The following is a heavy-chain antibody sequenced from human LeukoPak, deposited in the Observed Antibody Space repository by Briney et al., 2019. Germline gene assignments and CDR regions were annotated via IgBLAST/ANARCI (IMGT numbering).Heavy chain of an antibody. CDR1: GGSISSYY. Sequence: PSETLSLTCTVTGGSISSYYWSWIRQPPGTGLEWIGYIYYSGSTNYNPSLKSRVTISVDTSKNQFSLKLSSVTAADTAVYYCARDLEGSGSHDIWGQGTMVTVSS. CDR2: IYYSGST. CDR3: ARDLEGSGSHDI. D-gene: IGHD3-10*01. V-gene: IGHV4-59*12. J-gene: IGHJ3*02.